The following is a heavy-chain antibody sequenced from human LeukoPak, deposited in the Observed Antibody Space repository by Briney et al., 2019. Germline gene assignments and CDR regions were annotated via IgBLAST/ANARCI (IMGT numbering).Heavy chain of an antibody. V-gene: IGHV4-59*01. Sequence: RTSETLSLTCTVSGGSISRNYWNWIRQPPGKGLEWIGNIYYSGSTNYNPSLKSRITISVDTSKNQFSLKLSSVTAADTAVYYCASYSSGYSSYYLDYWGQGTLVTVSS. CDR2: IYYSGST. J-gene: IGHJ4*02. D-gene: IGHD3-22*01. CDR1: GGSISRNY. CDR3: ASYSSGYSSYYLDY.